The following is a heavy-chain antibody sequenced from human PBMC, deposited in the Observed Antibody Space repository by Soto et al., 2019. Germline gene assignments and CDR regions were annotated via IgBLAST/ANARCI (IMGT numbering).Heavy chain of an antibody. CDR1: GFTSSSYW. V-gene: IGHV3-74*01. CDR2: INSDGSST. CDR3: ARADLNGGSVDAFDI. D-gene: IGHD7-27*01. Sequence: GGSLRLSCAASGFTSSSYWMHWVRQAPGKGLVWVSRINSDGSSTSYADSVKGRFTISRDNAKNTLYLQMNSLRAEDTAVYYCARADLNGGSVDAFDIWGQGTMVTVSS. J-gene: IGHJ3*02.